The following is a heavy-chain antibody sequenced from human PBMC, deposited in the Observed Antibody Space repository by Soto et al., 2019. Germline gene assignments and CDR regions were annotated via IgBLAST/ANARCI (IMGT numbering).Heavy chain of an antibody. CDR2: ISYDGNNK. V-gene: IGHV3-30-3*02. CDR1: AFTFSIYA. D-gene: IGHD3-9*01. CDR3: AKRHYDILTGDYTSAMDV. Sequence: GGSLRLSCAASAFTFSIYAIHWVRQAPGKGLEWVAVISYDGNNKYYAESVKGRFTISRDNSKNTLYLQMNRLRAEDTAVYYCAKRHYDILTGDYTSAMDVWGQGTTVTVSS. J-gene: IGHJ6*02.